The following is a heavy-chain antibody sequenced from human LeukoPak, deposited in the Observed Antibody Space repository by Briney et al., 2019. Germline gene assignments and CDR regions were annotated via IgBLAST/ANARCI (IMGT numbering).Heavy chain of an antibody. V-gene: IGHV3-48*01. CDR1: GFTFSNYN. CDR2: ISSSSGTI. D-gene: IGHD2-15*01. CDR3: AREFLEDTH. Sequence: GGSLRLSCAASGFTFSNYNMNWVRQAPGKGLEWLSYISSSSGTIYYADSVKGRFTISRDNAKNSLYLQINILRVEDTAVYYCAREFLEDTHWGQGTLVTVSS. J-gene: IGHJ4*02.